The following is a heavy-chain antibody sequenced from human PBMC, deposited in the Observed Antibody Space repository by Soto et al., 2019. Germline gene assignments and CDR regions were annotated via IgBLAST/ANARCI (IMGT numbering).Heavy chain of an antibody. CDR1: GYKFSSYW. CDR3: ARDKITGLFDY. D-gene: IGHD2-8*02. Sequence: PGESLKISCKGSGYKFSSYWIGWLRQMPGKGLEWMGIIYPGDSDTRYSPSFQGQVTISADKYISTAYLQWSSLKASDTALYYCARDKITGLFDYWGQGTLVTVSS. J-gene: IGHJ4*02. V-gene: IGHV5-51*01. CDR2: IYPGDSDT.